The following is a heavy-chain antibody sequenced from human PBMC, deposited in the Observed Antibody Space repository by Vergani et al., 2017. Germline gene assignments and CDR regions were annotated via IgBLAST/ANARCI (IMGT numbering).Heavy chain of an antibody. Sequence: QVQLVQSGAEVKKPGSSVKVSCKASGGTFSSYAISWVRQAPGQGLEWMGGIIPIFGTANYAQKFQGRVTITADESTSTAYMELSSLRAEDTAVYYCAREKTGTTRYYYYYMDVWGKGTTVTVS. CDR1: GGTFSSYA. CDR3: AREKTGTTRYYYYYMDV. D-gene: IGHD1-7*01. J-gene: IGHJ6*03. V-gene: IGHV1-69*01. CDR2: IIPIFGTA.